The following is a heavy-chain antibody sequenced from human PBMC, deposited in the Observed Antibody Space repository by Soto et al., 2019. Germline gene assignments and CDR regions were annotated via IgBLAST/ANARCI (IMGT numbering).Heavy chain of an antibody. V-gene: IGHV4-34*01. D-gene: IGHD3-3*01. CDR3: AREKPYYDFWSGYYFDY. Sequence: QVQLQQWGAGLLKPSETLSLTCAVYGGSFSGYYWSWIRQPPGKGLEWIGEINHSGSTNYNPSLKRRVTISVDTSKNQFSLKLSSVTAADTAVYYCAREKPYYDFWSGYYFDYWGQGTLVTVSS. CDR2: INHSGST. J-gene: IGHJ4*02. CDR1: GGSFSGYY.